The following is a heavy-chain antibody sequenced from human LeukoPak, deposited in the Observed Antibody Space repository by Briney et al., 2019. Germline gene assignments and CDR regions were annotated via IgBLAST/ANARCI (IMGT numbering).Heavy chain of an antibody. V-gene: IGHV3-21*01. D-gene: IGHD1-1*01. CDR2: ISSSSSYI. CDR3: ARGGETVNWDETDY. J-gene: IGHJ4*02. CDR1: GFTFSSYS. Sequence: GGSLRLSCAASGFTFSSYSMNWVRQAPGKGLEWVSSISSSSSYIYYADSVKGRFTISRDNAKNSLYLQMNSLRAEDTAVYYCARGGETVNWDETDYWGQGTLVTVSS.